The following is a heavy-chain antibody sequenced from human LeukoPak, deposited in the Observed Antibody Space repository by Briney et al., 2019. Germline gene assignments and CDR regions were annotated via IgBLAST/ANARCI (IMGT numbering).Heavy chain of an antibody. CDR2: IRQDGSVK. CDR1: GFTFSSYW. J-gene: IGHJ4*02. V-gene: IGHV3-7*01. Sequence: GGSLRLSCAASGFTFSSYWMSWVRQAPGKGLEWVANIRQDGSVKYYVGSVKGRFTISRDNAENSLYLQMNSLRAEDTAVYYCATSSDAPGNYWGQGTLVTVSS. CDR3: ATSSDAPGNY. D-gene: IGHD2-2*01.